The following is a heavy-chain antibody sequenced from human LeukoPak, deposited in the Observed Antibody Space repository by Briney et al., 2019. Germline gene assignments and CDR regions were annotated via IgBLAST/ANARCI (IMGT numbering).Heavy chain of an antibody. J-gene: IGHJ4*02. CDR3: AKDMNSYGSGSSYNPWGPFDS. V-gene: IGHV3-9*01. Sequence: GGSLRLSCAASGFTFDNYAMHWVRQAPGKGLEWVSGISWNSGNTGFADSVKCRFTISRDNAENSLSLQMNSLTPEDTAFYFCAKDMNSYGSGSSYNPWGPFDSWGQGTLVTVSS. D-gene: IGHD3-10*01. CDR2: ISWNSGNT. CDR1: GFTFDNYA.